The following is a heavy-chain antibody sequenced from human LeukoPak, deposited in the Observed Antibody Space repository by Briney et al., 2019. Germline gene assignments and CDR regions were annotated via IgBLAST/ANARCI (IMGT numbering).Heavy chain of an antibody. CDR2: ISCDGSDK. V-gene: IGHV3-30*03. CDR3: ASHLGNWGSNVFNM. D-gene: IGHD7-27*01. J-gene: IGHJ3*02. Sequence: PGGSLRLSCAASGFTFSSYGMHWVRQAPGKGLEWVTVISCDGSDKYYTDSVKGRFTISRDNSKYTLYLQMNSLRPEDTAVYYCASHLGNWGSNVFNMWGQGTMVTVSS. CDR1: GFTFSSYG.